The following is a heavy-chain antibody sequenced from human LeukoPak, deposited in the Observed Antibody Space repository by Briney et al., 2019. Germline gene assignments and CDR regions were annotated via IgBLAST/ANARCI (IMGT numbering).Heavy chain of an antibody. V-gene: IGHV1-69*01. D-gene: IGHD2-2*01. CDR1: GGTFSSYA. CDR2: IIPIFGTA. Sequence: SVKVSCKASGGTFSSYAISWVRQAPGQGLEWMGEIIPIFGTANYAQKFQGRVTITADESTSTAYMELSSLRSEDTAVYYCARDSTPIYCSSTSCYSRGGNWFDPWGQGTLVTVSS. J-gene: IGHJ5*02. CDR3: ARDSTPIYCSSTSCYSRGGNWFDP.